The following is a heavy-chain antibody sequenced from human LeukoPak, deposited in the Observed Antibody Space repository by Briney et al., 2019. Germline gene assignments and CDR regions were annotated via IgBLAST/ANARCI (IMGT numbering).Heavy chain of an antibody. D-gene: IGHD3-3*01. J-gene: IGHJ6*03. Sequence: GGSLRLSCAASGLILSSYVMSWVRQAPGKGLEWVSTITVSGGRTYYADSVKGRFTISRDNSKNTLYLQMNSLRAEDTAVYYCAKIGRRYDFWTGYYEEEVDYMDVWGKGTTVTVSS. CDR1: GLILSSYV. CDR2: ITVSGGRT. CDR3: AKIGRRYDFWTGYYEEEVDYMDV. V-gene: IGHV3-23*01.